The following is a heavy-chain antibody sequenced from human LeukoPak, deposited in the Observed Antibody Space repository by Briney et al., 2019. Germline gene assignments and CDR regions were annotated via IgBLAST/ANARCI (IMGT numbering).Heavy chain of an antibody. CDR3: ARDRGAVAGTLHL. CDR1: GYTFTGYY. V-gene: IGHV1-2*02. J-gene: IGHJ1*01. Sequence: ASVKVSCKASGYTFTGYYMHWVRQAPGQGLEWMGWINPNSGGTNYAQKFQGRVTMTRDTSISTAYMELRSLRSDDTAVYYCARDRGAVAGTLHLWGQGTLVTVSS. D-gene: IGHD6-19*01. CDR2: INPNSGGT.